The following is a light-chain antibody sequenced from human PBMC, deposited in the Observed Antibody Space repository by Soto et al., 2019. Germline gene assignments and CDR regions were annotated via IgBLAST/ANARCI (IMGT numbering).Light chain of an antibody. J-gene: IGLJ1*01. Sequence: QSVLTRAASVSGSPGQAITISCTGTSSDVGGYNYVSWYQQHPGKAPKLMIYDVSNRPSGVSNRFSGSKSGNTASLTISGLQAEDEADYYCSSYTSSSTLLYVFGTGTKVTVL. V-gene: IGLV2-14*01. CDR1: SSDVGGYNY. CDR2: DVS. CDR3: SSYTSSSTLLYV.